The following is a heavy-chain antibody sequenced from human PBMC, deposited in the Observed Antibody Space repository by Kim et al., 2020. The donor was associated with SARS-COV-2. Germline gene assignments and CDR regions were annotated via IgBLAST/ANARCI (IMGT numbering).Heavy chain of an antibody. Sequence: SETLSLTCAVYGGSFSGYYWSWIRQPPGKGLEWIGEINHSGSTNYNPSLKSRVTISLDTSKNQFSLKLSSVTAADTAVYYCARGLTVNYYYNGLDVWGQGTTVTVSS. CDR1: GGSFSGYY. V-gene: IGHV4-34*01. J-gene: IGHJ6*02. CDR2: INHSGST. CDR3: ARGLTVNYYYNGLDV.